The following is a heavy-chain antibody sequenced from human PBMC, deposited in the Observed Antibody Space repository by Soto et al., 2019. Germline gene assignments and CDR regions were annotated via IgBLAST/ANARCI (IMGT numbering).Heavy chain of an antibody. Sequence: PGGSLRLSCAASGFTFSNAWMSWVRQAPGRGLEWVSYISSSSSYTNYADSVKGRFTISRDNAKNSLYLQMNSLRAEDTAVYYCARGGLHSSSWYFDYWGQGTLVTVSS. CDR1: GFTFSNAW. J-gene: IGHJ4*02. D-gene: IGHD6-13*01. V-gene: IGHV3-11*06. CDR2: ISSSSSYT. CDR3: ARGGLHSSSWYFDY.